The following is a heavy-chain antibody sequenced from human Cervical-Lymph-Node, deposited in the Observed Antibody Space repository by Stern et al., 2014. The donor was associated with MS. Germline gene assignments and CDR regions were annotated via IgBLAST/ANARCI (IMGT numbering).Heavy chain of an antibody. CDR3: ARGVVSNRAAATLHNLFDP. V-gene: IGHV1-69*09. CDR2: IIPILGLP. D-gene: IGHD2-15*01. CDR1: GGTFSSSYA. J-gene: IGHJ5*02. Sequence: VQLVESGAEVKKPGSSVNVSCKASGGTFSSSYAITWMRQAPGQGLEWMGRIIPILGLPNYAQKFQGRVTITADTSTSTAYMELSSLRSEDTAVYYCARGVVSNRAAATLHNLFDPGGQGTRVTVSS.